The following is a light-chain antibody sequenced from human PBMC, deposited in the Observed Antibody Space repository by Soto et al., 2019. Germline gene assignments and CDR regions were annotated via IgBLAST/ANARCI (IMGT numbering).Light chain of an antibody. V-gene: IGKV3-11*01. CDR3: QQRDNWPWT. J-gene: IGKJ1*01. CDR1: QSVRSN. CDR2: DAS. Sequence: ETVLTQSPATLSLSPGERATLSCRASQSVRSNLAWYQHKPGQAPRLLIYDASNRATGIPGRFSGSGSGTDFPLTISNLEPEDFAMYYCQQRDNWPWTFGQGAKVEIK.